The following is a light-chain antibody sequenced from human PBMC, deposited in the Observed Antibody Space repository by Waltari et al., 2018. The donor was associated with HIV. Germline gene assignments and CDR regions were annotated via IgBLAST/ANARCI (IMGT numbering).Light chain of an antibody. Sequence: DIQVTQSPSSLSASVGDRVTIICRTSENINTFLNWFQQKPGKIPRLLIYGASRLESGVPSRFSGTGSGTDFTLTISGLQPEDFATDYCLQGYSSILTFGPGTKVEVK. J-gene: IGKJ3*01. CDR3: LQGYSSILT. CDR2: GAS. V-gene: IGKV1-39*01. CDR1: ENINTF.